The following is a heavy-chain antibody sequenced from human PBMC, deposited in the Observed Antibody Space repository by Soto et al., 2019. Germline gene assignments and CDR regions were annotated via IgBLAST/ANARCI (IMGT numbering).Heavy chain of an antibody. Sequence: EVQLVESGGGLVRPGGSLRLSCAASGFTFSAYSINWVRQAPGRGLEWVSSIGSTSSPIFYAESVRGRFTISRDNAKNSLYLQLNGLRAEDTVVYYCVRGGSGATSCDLFEAWGQGTLVSVSS. J-gene: IGHJ3*01. CDR3: VRGGSGATSCDLFEA. CDR1: GFTFSAYS. D-gene: IGHD3-10*01. V-gene: IGHV3-21*06. CDR2: IGSTSSPI.